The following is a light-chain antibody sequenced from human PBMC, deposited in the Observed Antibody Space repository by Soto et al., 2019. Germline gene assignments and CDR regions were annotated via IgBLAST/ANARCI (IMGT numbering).Light chain of an antibody. CDR2: AAS. J-gene: IGKJ3*01. V-gene: IGKV1-27*01. CDR1: QGIRNS. CDR3: QNYGGAPFT. Sequence: IQMTQSPSSLSASVGDRITITCRAGQGIRNSLAWYQQIPGKVPKLLIYAASTLQSGVPSRFIGSGSGTDFTLTINSLQPEDVATYYCQNYGGAPFTFGPGTKVDVK.